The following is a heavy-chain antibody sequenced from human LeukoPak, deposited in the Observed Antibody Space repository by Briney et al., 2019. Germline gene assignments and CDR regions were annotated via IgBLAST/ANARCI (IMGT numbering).Heavy chain of an antibody. D-gene: IGHD2-15*01. J-gene: IGHJ6*03. CDR3: AREFPDYCSGGSCYAVGYYYYYMDV. CDR1: GFTFSSYW. V-gene: IGHV3-7*01. CDR2: IKQDGSEK. Sequence: GGCLRLSCAASGFTFSSYWMSWVRQAPGKGLEWVANIKQDGSEKYYVDSVKGRFTISRDNAKNSLYLQMNSLRAEDTAVYYCAREFPDYCSGGSCYAVGYYYYYMDVWGKGTTVTISS.